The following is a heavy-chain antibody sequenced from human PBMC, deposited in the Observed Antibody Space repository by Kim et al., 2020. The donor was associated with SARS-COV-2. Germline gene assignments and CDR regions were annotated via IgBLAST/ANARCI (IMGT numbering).Heavy chain of an antibody. CDR1: GGSISSYY. CDR2: IYTSGST. CDR3: ARSSYCGGDCYTFDP. Sequence: SETLSLTCTVSGGSISSYYWSWIRQPAGKGLEWIGRIYTSGSTNYNPSLKSRVTMSVDMSKNQFSLKLSSVTAADTAVYYCARSSYCGGDCYTFDPWGQGTLVTVSS. V-gene: IGHV4-4*07. J-gene: IGHJ5*02. D-gene: IGHD2-21*01.